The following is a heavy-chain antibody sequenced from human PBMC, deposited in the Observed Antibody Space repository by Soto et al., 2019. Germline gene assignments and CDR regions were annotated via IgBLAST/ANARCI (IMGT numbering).Heavy chain of an antibody. CDR2: INHSGST. CDR1: GYSISSGFY. J-gene: IGHJ6*02. CDR3: ARAIVLESYYGMSV. Sequence: SETLSLTCDVSGYSISSGFYWGWIRQSPGKGLEWIGEINHSGSTNYNPSLKSRVTISVDTSKNQFSLKLSSVTAADTAVYYCARAIVLESYYGMSVWGQGTTVTVSS. V-gene: IGHV4-38-2*01. D-gene: IGHD3-3*01.